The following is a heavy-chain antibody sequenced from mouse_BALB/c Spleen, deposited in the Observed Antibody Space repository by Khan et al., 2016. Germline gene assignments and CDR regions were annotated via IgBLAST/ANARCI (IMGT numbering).Heavy chain of an antibody. CDR1: GFNIKDTY. CDR2: IDPANGNT. V-gene: IGHV14-3*02. Sequence: VQLQQSGAELVKPGASVKLSCTASGFNIKDTYMHWVKQRPEQGLEWIGRIDPANGNTKYDPKFQGKATITADTSSHTAYLQLSSMTSEDTAVYYGARSRDDYDGGFAYWGQGTLVTVSA. CDR3: ARSRDDYDGGFAY. J-gene: IGHJ3*01. D-gene: IGHD2-4*01.